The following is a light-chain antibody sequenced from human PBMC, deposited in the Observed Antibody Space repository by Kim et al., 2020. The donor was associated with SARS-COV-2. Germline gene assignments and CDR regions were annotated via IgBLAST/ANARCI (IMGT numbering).Light chain of an antibody. V-gene: IGKV1-5*03. CDR1: QSVDGW. Sequence: DIQMTQSPSTLSASVGDRVTITCRASQSVDGWLAWYQQKPGKAPRLLIYQASKLADGVPSRFTGSGSGTDFTLTVNNLQPHDSAVYYCKQYETYRTFGPGTRVEIK. J-gene: IGKJ1*01. CDR3: KQYETYRT. CDR2: QAS.